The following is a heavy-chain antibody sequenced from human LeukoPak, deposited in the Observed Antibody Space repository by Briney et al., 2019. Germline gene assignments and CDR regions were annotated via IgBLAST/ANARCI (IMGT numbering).Heavy chain of an antibody. CDR2: IYYSGST. V-gene: IGHV4-34*01. CDR1: GGSFSGYY. D-gene: IGHD6-19*01. Sequence: SETLSLTCAVYGGSFSGYYWGWIRQPPGKGLEWIGNIYYSGSTYYNPSLKSRVTISVDASKNQFSLKVSSVTAADTAVYYYARLDQYSSGWVDYWGQGTLVTVSS. CDR3: ARLDQYSSGWVDY. J-gene: IGHJ4*02.